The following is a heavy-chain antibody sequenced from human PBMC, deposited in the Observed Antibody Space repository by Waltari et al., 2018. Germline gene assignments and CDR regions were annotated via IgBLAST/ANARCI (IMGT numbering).Heavy chain of an antibody. Sequence: QVQLVQSGAEVKKPGASVKVSCKASGYTFTGYYMHWVRQAPGQGLEWMGWINPNSGGTNYAQKFQGWVTMTRDTSISTAYMELSRLRSDDTAVYYCARETPGVATIGGNLDYWGQGTLVTVSS. J-gene: IGHJ4*02. CDR2: INPNSGGT. D-gene: IGHD5-12*01. CDR3: ARETPGVATIGGNLDY. V-gene: IGHV1-2*04. CDR1: GYTFTGYY.